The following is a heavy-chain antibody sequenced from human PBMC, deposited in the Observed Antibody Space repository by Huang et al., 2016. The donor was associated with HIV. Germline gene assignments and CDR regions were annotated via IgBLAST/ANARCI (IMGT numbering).Heavy chain of an antibody. Sequence: EVQLVESGGGLVKPGGSLRLSCAASGFTFSNAWMSWVRQAPGKGLEWVGRNKSKTDGGTTDYAAPVKGRCNISRDDSKNTLYLQMNSLKTEDTAVYYCTTESESSGWTMDHDAFDIWGQGTMVTVSS. CDR1: GFTFSNAW. V-gene: IGHV3-15*01. CDR3: TTESESSGWTMDHDAFDI. D-gene: IGHD6-19*01. CDR2: NKSKTDGGTT. J-gene: IGHJ3*02.